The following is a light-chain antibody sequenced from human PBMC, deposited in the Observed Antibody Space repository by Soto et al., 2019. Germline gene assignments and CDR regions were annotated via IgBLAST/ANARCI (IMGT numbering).Light chain of an antibody. V-gene: IGLV2-8*01. Sequence: QSVLTQPPSASGSLGQSVTISCTGTSSDVGGYKYVSWYQQHPGKAPKLMIYEVSKRPSGVPDPLSGSKSGNTASLTVSGLQAEDEADYYCSSYAGSNNWVFGGGTKLTVL. CDR2: EVS. CDR1: SSDVGGYKY. CDR3: SSYAGSNNWV. J-gene: IGLJ2*01.